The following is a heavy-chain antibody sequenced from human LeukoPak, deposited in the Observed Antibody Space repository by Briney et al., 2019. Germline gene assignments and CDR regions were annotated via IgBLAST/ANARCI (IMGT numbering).Heavy chain of an antibody. Sequence: SETLSLTCTVSGGSISSSSYYWGWIRQPPGKGLEWIGYIYYSGSTNYNPSLKSRVTISVDMSKNQFSLKVRSVTAADTAVYYRGRGASLEWSRLLYYFDYWGEGTLVTVSS. J-gene: IGHJ4*02. CDR3: GRGASLEWSRLLYYFDY. CDR2: IYYSGST. V-gene: IGHV4-61*05. CDR1: GGSISSSSYY. D-gene: IGHD3-3*01.